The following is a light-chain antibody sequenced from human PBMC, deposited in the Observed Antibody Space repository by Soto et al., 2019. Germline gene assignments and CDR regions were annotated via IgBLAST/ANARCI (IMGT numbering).Light chain of an antibody. CDR1: SSDVGGYNY. CDR3: LSYTSSSSWV. Sequence: QSVLTQPASVSGSPGQSITISCTGTSSDVGGYNYVSWYQQHPGKAPKLVIYEVSNRPSGVSNRFSGSKSGNTASLTISGLQAEDEGDYYCLSYTSSSSWVFGGGTKLTVL. CDR2: EVS. J-gene: IGLJ3*02. V-gene: IGLV2-14*01.